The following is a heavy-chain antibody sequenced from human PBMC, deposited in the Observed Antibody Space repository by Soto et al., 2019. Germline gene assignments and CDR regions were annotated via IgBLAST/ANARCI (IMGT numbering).Heavy chain of an antibody. CDR3: AKDRYSGTYPTDFDY. CDR1: GLTLSIYG. V-gene: IGHV3-30*18. D-gene: IGHD1-26*01. Sequence: GGSIGLSCAGSGLTLSIYGIPWARQAPGKGLEWVALISYDGGNEKYTESVKDRFTISRDDSHNVAYLQMSSLRTEDTAMYYCAKDRYSGTYPTDFDYWGQGSLVTVSS. CDR2: ISYDGGNE. J-gene: IGHJ4*02.